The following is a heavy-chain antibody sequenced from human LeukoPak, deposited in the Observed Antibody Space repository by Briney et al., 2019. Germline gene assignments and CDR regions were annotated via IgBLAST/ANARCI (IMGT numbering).Heavy chain of an antibody. Sequence: GASVKVSCKASGGTFSSYAISWVRQAPGQGLEWMGGIIPIFGTANYAQKFQGRVTITTDESTSTAYMELSSLRSEDTAVYYCARDGEIYYYDSSGYYLDWGRGTLVTVSS. J-gene: IGHJ4*02. CDR1: GGTFSSYA. CDR3: ARDGEIYYYDSSGYYLD. D-gene: IGHD3-22*01. CDR2: IIPIFGTA. V-gene: IGHV1-69*05.